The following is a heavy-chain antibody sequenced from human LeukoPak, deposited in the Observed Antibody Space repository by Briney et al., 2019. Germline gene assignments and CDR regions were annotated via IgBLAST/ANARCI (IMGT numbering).Heavy chain of an antibody. CDR3: ARVPRRGYDFWSGRLDY. J-gene: IGHJ4*02. CDR1: GVSISSSSYY. V-gene: IGHV4-39*07. Sequence: SETLSLTCTVSGVSISSSSYYWGWIRQPPGKGLEWIGSIYYSGSTYYNPSLKSRFTISVDTSKNQFSLKLSSVTAADTAVYYCARVPRRGYDFWSGRLDYWGQGTLVTVSS. CDR2: IYYSGST. D-gene: IGHD3-3*01.